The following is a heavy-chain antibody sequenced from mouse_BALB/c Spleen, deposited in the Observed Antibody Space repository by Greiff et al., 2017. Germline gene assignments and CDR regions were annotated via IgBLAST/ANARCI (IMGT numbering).Heavy chain of an antibody. V-gene: IGHV5-17*02. CDR2: ISSGSSTI. CDR3: ARSSYYGSSSWFAY. CDR1: GFTFSSFG. J-gene: IGHJ3*01. D-gene: IGHD1-1*01. Sequence: EVKVVESGGGLVQPGGSRKLSCAASGFTFSSFGMHWVRQAPEKGLEWVAYISSGSSTIYYADTVKGRFTISRDNPKNTLFLQMTSLRSEDTAMYYCARSSYYGSSSWFAYWGQGTLVTVSA.